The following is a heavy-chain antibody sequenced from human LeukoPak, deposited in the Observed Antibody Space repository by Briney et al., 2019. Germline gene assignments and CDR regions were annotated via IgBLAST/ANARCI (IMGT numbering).Heavy chain of an antibody. V-gene: IGHV3-7*03. CDR3: RVWPDDPSLDY. Sequence: GGSLRLSCAASGFTFSSYWMSWVRQAPGKGLEWVANIKQDGSEKYYVDSVKGRFTISRDNAKNSLYLQMNSLKTEDTAVYYCRVWPDDPSLDYWGQGTLVTVSS. CDR1: GFTFSSYW. D-gene: IGHD3-16*01. J-gene: IGHJ4*02. CDR2: IKQDGSEK.